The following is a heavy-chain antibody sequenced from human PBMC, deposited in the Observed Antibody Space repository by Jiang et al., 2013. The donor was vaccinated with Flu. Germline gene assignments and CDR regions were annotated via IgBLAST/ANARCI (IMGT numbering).Heavy chain of an antibody. D-gene: IGHD4-17*01. CDR2: IYWDDNK. CDR3: AHRRREGTVTTGFDY. CDR1: GFSLSTSGMA. J-gene: IGHJ4*02. V-gene: IGHV2-5*02. Sequence: KPTQTLTLTCTFSGFSLSTSGMAVGWIRQPPGKALEWLALIYWDDNKPYSPPLKSRLTITKDTSKNQVVLTMTNMDPVDTATYYCAHRRREGTVTTGFDYWGQGILVTVSS.